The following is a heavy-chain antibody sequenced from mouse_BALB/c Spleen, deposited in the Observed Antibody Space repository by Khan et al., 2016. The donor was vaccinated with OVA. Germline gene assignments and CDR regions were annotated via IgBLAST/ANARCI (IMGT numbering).Heavy chain of an antibody. CDR3: ARPPYFSYVMDY. J-gene: IGHJ4*01. Sequence: QIQLVQSGPELKKPGETVKISCKASGYTFRNDGMNWVKQAPGKGLKWMGWINTYTGESTHADDFKGRFVFSLEISASTAYLQINNLKNEDTATYFCARPPYFSYVMDYWGQGTSVTVSS. CDR1: GYTFRNDG. V-gene: IGHV9-3-1*01. D-gene: IGHD2-10*01. CDR2: INTYTGES.